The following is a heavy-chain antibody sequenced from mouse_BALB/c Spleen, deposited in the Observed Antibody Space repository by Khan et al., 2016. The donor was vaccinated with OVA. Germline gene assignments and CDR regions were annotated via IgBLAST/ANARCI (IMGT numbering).Heavy chain of an antibody. V-gene: IGHV5-17*02. D-gene: IGHD2-1*01. J-gene: IGHJ1*01. CDR2: MSSCSSTI. CDR3: ARSGGNFHWYFDV. Sequence: EVELVESGGGLVQPGGSRKLSCAASGFTFSSFGMHWVRQAPKQGLEWVAYMSSCSSTIYYVDTVKGRFTFSRDNPKNTLFLQMTRLRSEDTAMYYCARSGGNFHWYFDVWGAGTSVTVSS. CDR1: GFTFSSFG.